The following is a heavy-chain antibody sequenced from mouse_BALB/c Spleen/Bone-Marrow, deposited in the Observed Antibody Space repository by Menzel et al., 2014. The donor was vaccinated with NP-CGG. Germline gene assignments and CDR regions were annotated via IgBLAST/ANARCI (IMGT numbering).Heavy chain of an antibody. CDR3: ARHREMRPFAY. CDR1: GFTFSSYA. J-gene: IGHJ3*01. D-gene: IGHD3-3*01. Sequence: EVQRVESGGGLVKPGGSLKLSCAASGFTFSSYAMSWVRQTPEKRLEWVATISSGGSYTYYPDSVKGRFTISRDNAQNTLYLRMSRLRSEGTGMYYCARHREMRPFAYWGQGTLVTIAA. V-gene: IGHV5-9-3*01. CDR2: ISSGGSYT.